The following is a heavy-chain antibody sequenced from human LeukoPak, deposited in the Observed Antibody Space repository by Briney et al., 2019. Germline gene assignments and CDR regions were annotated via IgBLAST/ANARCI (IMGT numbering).Heavy chain of an antibody. Sequence: GGSLRLSCAASGFTFSNAWMSWVRQAPGKVLEWVGRIKSKTDGGTTDYAAPVKGRFTISRDDSKNTLYLQMNSLKTEDTAVYYCTTAASERRVYYFDYWGQGTLVTVSS. CDR3: TTAASERRVYYFDY. D-gene: IGHD1-1*01. J-gene: IGHJ4*02. CDR1: GFTFSNAW. V-gene: IGHV3-15*01. CDR2: IKSKTDGGTT.